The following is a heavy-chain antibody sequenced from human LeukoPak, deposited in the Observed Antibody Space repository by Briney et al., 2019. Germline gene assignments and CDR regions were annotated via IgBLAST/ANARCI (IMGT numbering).Heavy chain of an antibody. CDR1: GGSISSGSYY. J-gene: IGHJ6*03. Sequence: SETLSLTCTVSGGSISSGSYYWSWIRQPAGKGLEWIGRISTSGSTNYNPSLKSRVTISVDTSKNLFSLQLSSVTAADTAVYYCARASVGGYCSSTSCHMGYYYYYMDVWGKGATVTVSS. V-gene: IGHV4-61*02. CDR3: ARASVGGYCSSTSCHMGYYYYYMDV. D-gene: IGHD2-2*01. CDR2: ISTSGST.